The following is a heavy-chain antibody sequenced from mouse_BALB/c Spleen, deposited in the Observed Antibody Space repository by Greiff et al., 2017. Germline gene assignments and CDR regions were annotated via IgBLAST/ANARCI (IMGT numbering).Heavy chain of an antibody. CDR2: IYPYNGGT. CDR1: GYTFTDYN. J-gene: IGHJ4*01. D-gene: IGHD1-1*01. V-gene: IGHV1S29*02. Sequence: DVQLVESGPELVKPGASVKISCKASGYTFTDYNMHWVKQSHGKSLEWIGYIYPYNGGTGYNQKFKSKATLTVDNSSSTAYMELRSLTSEDSAVYYCASVDYYGSSYDAMDYWGQGTSVTVSS. CDR3: ASVDYYGSSYDAMDY.